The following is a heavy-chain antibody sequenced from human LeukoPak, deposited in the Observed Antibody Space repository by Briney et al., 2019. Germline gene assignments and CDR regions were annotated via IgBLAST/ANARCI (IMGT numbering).Heavy chain of an antibody. V-gene: IGHV1-2*06. Sequence: ASVKVSCKASGYTFTGYYMHWVRQAPGQGLEWMGRINPNGGGTNYAQKFQGRVTMTRDTSISTAYMELSRLRSDDTAVYYCARAEPGIAAAGTWGQGTLVTVSS. CDR1: GYTFTGYY. CDR3: ARAEPGIAAAGT. J-gene: IGHJ4*02. D-gene: IGHD6-13*01. CDR2: INPNGGGT.